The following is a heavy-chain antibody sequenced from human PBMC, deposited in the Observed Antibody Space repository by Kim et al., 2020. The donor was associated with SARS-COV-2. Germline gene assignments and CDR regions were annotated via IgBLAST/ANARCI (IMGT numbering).Heavy chain of an antibody. Sequence: GGSLRLSCAASGFTFSSYSMNWVRQAPGKGLEWVSSISSSSSYIYYADSVKGRFTISRDNAKNSLYLQMNSLRAEDTAVYYCARMFCSSTSCPDYWGQGTLVTVSS. CDR3: ARMFCSSTSCPDY. CDR2: ISSSSSYI. J-gene: IGHJ4*02. D-gene: IGHD2-2*01. CDR1: GFTFSSYS. V-gene: IGHV3-21*01.